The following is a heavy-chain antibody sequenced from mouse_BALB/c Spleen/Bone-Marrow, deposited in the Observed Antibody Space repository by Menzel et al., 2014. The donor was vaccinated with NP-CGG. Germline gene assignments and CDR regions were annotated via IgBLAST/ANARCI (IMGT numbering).Heavy chain of an antibody. D-gene: IGHD2-4*01. J-gene: IGHJ3*01. CDR3: ASDDYDGSWFAY. CDR1: SYSFTNYW. CDR2: IHPSDSET. Sequence: VKLLESGAELVRPGASVKLSCKASSYSFTNYWMNWMKQRPGQGLEWIGMIHPSDSETRLNQKFKDKATLTVDKSSSTAYMQLSSPTSEDSAVYYCASDDYDGSWFAYWGQGTLVTVSA. V-gene: IGHV1S126*01.